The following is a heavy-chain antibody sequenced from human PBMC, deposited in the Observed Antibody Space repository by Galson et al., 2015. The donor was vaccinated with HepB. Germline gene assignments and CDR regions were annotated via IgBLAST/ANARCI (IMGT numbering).Heavy chain of an antibody. J-gene: IGHJ6*02. CDR1: GFTFSSYS. CDR2: ISSSSSYI. V-gene: IGHV3-21*01. CDR3: ARVLNGDYANVYYYYYYGMDV. D-gene: IGHD4-17*01. Sequence: SLRLSCAAFGFTFSSYSMNWVRQAPGKGLERVSSISSSSSYIYYADSVKGRFTISRDNAKNSLYLQMNSLRAEDTAVYYCARVLNGDYANVYYYYYYGMDVWGQGTTVTVSS.